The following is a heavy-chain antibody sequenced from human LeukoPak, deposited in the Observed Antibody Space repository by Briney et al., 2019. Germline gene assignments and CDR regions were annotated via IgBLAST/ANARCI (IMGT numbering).Heavy chain of an antibody. CDR2: TYYRSKWYN. J-gene: IGHJ4*02. CDR3: ARDPNRELMLDC. CDR1: GDSVSNNIAA. D-gene: IGHD1-26*01. V-gene: IGHV6-1*01. Sequence: SQTLSLTCAISGDSVSNNIAAWNWIRQSPSRGLEWLGRTYYRSKWYNEYAVSVKSRITINPDTSKNQFSLQLNSVTPEDAAVCYCARDPNRELMLDCWGQGTLVTVSS.